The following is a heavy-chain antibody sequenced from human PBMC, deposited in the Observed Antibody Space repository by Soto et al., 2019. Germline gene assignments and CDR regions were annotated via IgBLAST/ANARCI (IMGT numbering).Heavy chain of an antibody. J-gene: IGHJ6*03. CDR2: IYDSGST. CDR3: AKTLASAPRFCSSTSCYVYYYMDV. V-gene: IGHV4-31*03. D-gene: IGHD2-2*01. Sequence: SETLSLTCTVSGGSISSGGYYWSWIRQHPGKGLEWIGYIYDSGSTNYNPSLKSRVTISVDTSKNQFSLKLSSVTAADTAVYYCAKTLASAPRFCSSTSCYVYYYMDVWGKGTTVTVSS. CDR1: GGSISSGGYY.